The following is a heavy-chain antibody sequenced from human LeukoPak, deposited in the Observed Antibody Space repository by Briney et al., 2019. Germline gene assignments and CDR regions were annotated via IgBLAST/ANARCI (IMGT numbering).Heavy chain of an antibody. V-gene: IGHV4-34*01. CDR3: ARRRHFNWFDP. Sequence: RQXXXXXXXSIVQINHSPTTTYHPSLTPRVTISVDTSKNQFSLKLSSVTAADTAVYYCARRRHFNWFDPWGQGTLVTVSS. J-gene: IGHJ5*02. D-gene: IGHD3-3*02. CDR2: INHSPTT.